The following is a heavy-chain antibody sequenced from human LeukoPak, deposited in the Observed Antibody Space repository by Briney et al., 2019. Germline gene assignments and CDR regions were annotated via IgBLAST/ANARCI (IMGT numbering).Heavy chain of an antibody. V-gene: IGHV7-4-1*02. D-gene: IGHD3-3*01. CDR1: GYTFTSYA. J-gene: IGHJ6*03. Sequence: ASVKVSCKASGYTFTSYAMNWVRQAPGQGLEWMEWINTNTGNPTYAQGFTGRFVFSLDTSVSTAYLQISSLKAEDTAVYYCARDPGITIFGVVIEYYYYMDVWGKGTTVTVSS. CDR2: INTNTGNP. CDR3: ARDPGITIFGVVIEYYYYMDV.